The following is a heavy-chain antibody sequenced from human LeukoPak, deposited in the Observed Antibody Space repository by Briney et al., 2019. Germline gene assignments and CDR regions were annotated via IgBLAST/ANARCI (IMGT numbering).Heavy chain of an antibody. CDR1: GLTFSSCW. J-gene: IGHJ4*02. D-gene: IGHD2-2*01. CDR2: INQDGSEK. CDR3: ATKAGDCSTLTYYAQFDY. V-gene: IGHV3-7*01. Sequence: GGSLRLSCAASGLTFSSCWMSWVRQAPGKGLEWVANINQDGSEKYYVDSVKGRFSISRDNAKNSVHLQMDSLRAEDTAVYYCATKAGDCSTLTYYAQFDYWGQGALVTVSS.